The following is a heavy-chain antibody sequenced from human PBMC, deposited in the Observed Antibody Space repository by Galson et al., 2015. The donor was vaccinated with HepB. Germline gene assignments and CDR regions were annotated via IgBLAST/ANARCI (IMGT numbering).Heavy chain of an antibody. CDR3: ALLDTATAWASGGI. CDR2: IRHDETEM. V-gene: IGHV3-7*01. D-gene: IGHD5-18*01. Sequence: SLRLACAASGSTFTMSWMSWVRQAPGKGLEWVAMIRHDETEMYYVDSVKGRFTISRGNAKNSLHLQMNSLRVEDTAMYYCALLDTATAWASGGIWGQGTQVTVSS. CDR1: GSTFTMSW. J-gene: IGHJ4*02.